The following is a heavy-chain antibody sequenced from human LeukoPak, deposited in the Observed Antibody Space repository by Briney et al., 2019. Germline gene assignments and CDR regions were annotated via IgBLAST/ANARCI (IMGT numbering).Heavy chain of an antibody. Sequence: GASVKVSCKASGGTFSSYTISWVRQAPGQGLEWMGRIIPILGIANYAQKFQGRVTITADKSTSTAYMELSSLGSEDTAVYYCARYYGGNSSLDYWGQGTLVTVSS. CDR1: GGTFSSYT. V-gene: IGHV1-69*02. CDR2: IIPILGIA. CDR3: ARYYGGNSSLDY. J-gene: IGHJ4*02. D-gene: IGHD4-23*01.